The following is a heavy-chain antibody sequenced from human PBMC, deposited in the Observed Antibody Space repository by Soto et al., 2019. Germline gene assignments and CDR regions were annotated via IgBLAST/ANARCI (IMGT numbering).Heavy chain of an antibody. Sequence: SETLSLTCAVSGGSISSSNWWSWVRQPPGKGLEWIGEIYHSGSTNYNPSLKSRVTISVDKSKNQFSLKLSSVTAADTAVYYCARDGATVTDLYYYGMDVWGQGTTVTVSS. CDR3: ARDGATVTDLYYYGMDV. CDR2: IYHSGST. J-gene: IGHJ6*02. CDR1: GGSISSSNW. D-gene: IGHD4-17*01. V-gene: IGHV4-4*02.